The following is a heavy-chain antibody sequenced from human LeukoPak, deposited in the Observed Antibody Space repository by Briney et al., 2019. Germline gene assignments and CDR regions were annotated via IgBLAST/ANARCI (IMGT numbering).Heavy chain of an antibody. CDR3: AKDLTNWGSGYYYYYYMDG. CDR1: GFTVEDYA. CDR2: VSWNGGII. Sequence: GRSLRPSCAASGFTVEDYAIGCVRQGPGEGLEWVSGVSWNGGIIGYAGSVKARFTISRDNAKTSLYLQMNSLRAEGTALYYCAKDLTNWGSGYYYYYYMDGWGKGTTVTVSS. D-gene: IGHD7-27*01. V-gene: IGHV3-9*01. J-gene: IGHJ6*03.